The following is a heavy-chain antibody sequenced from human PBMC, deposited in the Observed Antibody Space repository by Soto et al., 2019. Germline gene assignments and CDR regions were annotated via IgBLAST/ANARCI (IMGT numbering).Heavy chain of an antibody. Sequence: VQLVESGGGVVQPGRSLRLSCAASGFTFSDYAMHWVRQTPGKGLEWVAVVSHDGRNTHYADSVKGRFTISRDSSKNTVSLEMSSLRAEDTAVYYCAKGGRQWLVTSDFNYWGQGALVTVSS. CDR2: VSHDGRNT. V-gene: IGHV3-30*18. D-gene: IGHD6-19*01. J-gene: IGHJ4*02. CDR1: GFTFSDYA. CDR3: AKGGRQWLVTSDFNY.